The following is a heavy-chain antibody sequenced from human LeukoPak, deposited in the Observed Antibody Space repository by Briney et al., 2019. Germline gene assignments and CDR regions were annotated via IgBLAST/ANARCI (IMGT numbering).Heavy chain of an antibody. CDR1: GVSISSGGYS. CDR2: IYHSGST. D-gene: IGHD4-17*01. V-gene: IGHV4-30-2*01. J-gene: IGHJ3*02. Sequence: SETLSLTCAVSGVSISSGGYSWRWIRQPPGKGLEWIAYIYHSGSTYYNPSLKSRVTISVDRSKNQFSLKLSSVTAADTAVYYCARGVDYAGPPRGDAFDIWGQGTMVTVSS. CDR3: ARGVDYAGPPRGDAFDI.